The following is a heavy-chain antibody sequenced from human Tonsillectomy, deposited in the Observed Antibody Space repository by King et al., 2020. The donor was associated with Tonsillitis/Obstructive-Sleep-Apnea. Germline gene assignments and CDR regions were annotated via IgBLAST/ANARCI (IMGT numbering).Heavy chain of an antibody. CDR2: IKSTADGGTR. V-gene: IGHV3-15*01. CDR3: TTDILTGYPFDY. Sequence: VQLVESGGGLVKPGGSLRLSCAASGFTFSNAWMSWVRQAPRKGLEWVGRIKSTADGGTRAYAAPVKGRFTISRDDSKDTLYLQMNSLKTEDTAVYYCTTDILTGYPFDYWGQGTLVTVSS. CDR1: GFTFSNAW. D-gene: IGHD3-9*01. J-gene: IGHJ4*02.